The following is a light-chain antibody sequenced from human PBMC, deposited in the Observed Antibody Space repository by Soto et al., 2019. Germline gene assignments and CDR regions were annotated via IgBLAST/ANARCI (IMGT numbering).Light chain of an antibody. Sequence: AIQLTQSPSALAASLVDRLTITCRASQGISSALAWYQQKPGKAPKLLIYDASSLESGVPSRVSGSGSGTDFTLTITSLQPEDFATYYCLQVNSFPLSFGGGTKVDI. V-gene: IGKV1-13*02. J-gene: IGKJ4*01. CDR2: DAS. CDR3: LQVNSFPLS. CDR1: QGISSA.